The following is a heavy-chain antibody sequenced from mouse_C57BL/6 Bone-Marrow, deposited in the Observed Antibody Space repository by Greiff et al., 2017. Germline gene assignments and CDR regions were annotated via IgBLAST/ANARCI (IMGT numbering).Heavy chain of an antibody. Sequence: VKLQQPGAELVRPGSSVKLSCKASGYTFTSYWMDWVKQRPGQGLEWIGNIYPSDSETHYNQKFKDKDTLTVDKSSSTAYMQLSSLTSEDSAVYYCARRRDGYTFASLGQGTTLTVSS. CDR1: GYTFTSYW. J-gene: IGHJ2*01. V-gene: IGHV1-61*01. CDR3: ARRRDGYTFAS. D-gene: IGHD2-3*01. CDR2: IYPSDSET.